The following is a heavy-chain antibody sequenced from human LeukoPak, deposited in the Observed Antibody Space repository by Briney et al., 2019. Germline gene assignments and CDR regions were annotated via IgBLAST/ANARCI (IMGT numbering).Heavy chain of an antibody. D-gene: IGHD5-12*01. Sequence: PGGSLRLSCAASGFTFSSYWMSWVRQAPGKGLEWVANIKQDGSEKYYVDSVKGRFTISRDNSKNTLYLQMNSLRAEDTAVYYCAKDLDGVATWYYYYMDVWGKGTTVTISS. CDR1: GFTFSSYW. V-gene: IGHV3-7*03. CDR3: AKDLDGVATWYYYYMDV. J-gene: IGHJ6*03. CDR2: IKQDGSEK.